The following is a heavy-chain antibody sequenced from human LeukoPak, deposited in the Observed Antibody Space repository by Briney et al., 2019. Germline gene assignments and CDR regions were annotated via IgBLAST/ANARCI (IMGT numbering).Heavy chain of an antibody. V-gene: IGHV1-69*04. D-gene: IGHD5-18*01. CDR2: VIPILGIA. CDR3: AKDIRPSGSYGWFDP. CDR1: GGTFSSYA. J-gene: IGHJ5*02. Sequence: ASVKVSCKASGGTFSSYAISWVRQAPGQGLEWMGRVIPILGIANYAQKFQGRVTITADKSTSTAYMELSSLRPEDTAVYSCAKDIRPSGSYGWFDPWGQGTLVTVSS.